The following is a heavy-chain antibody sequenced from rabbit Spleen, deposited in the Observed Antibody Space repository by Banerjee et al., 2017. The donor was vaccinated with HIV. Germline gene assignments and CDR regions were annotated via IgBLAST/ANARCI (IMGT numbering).Heavy chain of an antibody. V-gene: IGHV1S45*01. Sequence: QEQLVESGGGLVQPGGSLKLSCKASGFDFSVYGVSWVRQAPGKGLEWIACIDIGNTDISYYASWAKGRFNFSKTSSTTVTLQMTSLTAADTATYFCARGGYAGGDAGYAYAFNLWGPGTLVTVS. J-gene: IGHJ4*01. CDR1: GFDFSVYG. D-gene: IGHD6-1*01. CDR3: ARGGYAGGDAGYAYAFNL. CDR2: IDIGNTDIS.